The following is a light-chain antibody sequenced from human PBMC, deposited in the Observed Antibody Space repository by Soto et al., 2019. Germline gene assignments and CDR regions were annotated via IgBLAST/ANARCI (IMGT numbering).Light chain of an antibody. Sequence: VLTQSPDTLSLSPGERATLSCRASQRFSSRYFSWYQQRPDQPPRPLIFGVSMRADGIPDRFSGSGSGSEFTLTINRLEPEDFAVYYCQDFDSPQWTFGQGTKVEN. J-gene: IGKJ1*01. CDR1: QRFSSRY. CDR3: QDFDSPQWT. V-gene: IGKV3-20*01. CDR2: GVS.